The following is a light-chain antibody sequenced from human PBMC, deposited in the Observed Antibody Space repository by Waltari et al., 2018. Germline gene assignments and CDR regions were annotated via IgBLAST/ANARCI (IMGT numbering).Light chain of an antibody. CDR1: SSNLGNNV. Sequence: QSVLTQPPSASGTPGQRVTISCSGTSSNLGNNVVNWYQQVPGTAPKLLIYRNDPRPSGVPYRCSASKSGTSASLAISGLQSEDEAEYYCASWDDSLNGHWVFGGGTKVTVL. CDR2: RND. J-gene: IGLJ3*02. CDR3: ASWDDSLNGHWV. V-gene: IGLV1-44*01.